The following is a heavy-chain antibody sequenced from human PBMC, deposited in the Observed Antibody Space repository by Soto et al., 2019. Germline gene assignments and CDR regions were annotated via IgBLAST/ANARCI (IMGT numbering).Heavy chain of an antibody. CDR1: GGTFSTYA. CDR3: ARSLGLEYYSGMDV. CDR2: IIPIFGTA. Sequence: QVQLVQSGAEVKKPGSSVMVSCKASGGTFSTYAISWVRQAPGQGLEWMGGIIPIFGTASYAQKFQGRVTITADESTSTAYMELRSLTSEDTAVYYCARSLGLEYYSGMDVWGQGTTVTVSS. V-gene: IGHV1-69*12. D-gene: IGHD1-1*01. J-gene: IGHJ6*02.